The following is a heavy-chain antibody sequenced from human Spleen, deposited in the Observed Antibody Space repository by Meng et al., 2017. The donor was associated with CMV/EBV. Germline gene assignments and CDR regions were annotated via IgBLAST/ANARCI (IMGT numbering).Heavy chain of an antibody. CDR3: VRGKHPPFVWFDY. J-gene: IGHJ4*02. V-gene: IGHV1-2*02. D-gene: IGHD6-6*01. CDR2: INPNSGVT. CDR1: GYTFTDHY. Sequence: KASGYTFTDHYIHWVRQASGQGLQWMGWINPNSGVTNYPQKFQARVTLTRDTSITTVYMELSRLRSDDTAVYYCVRGKHPPFVWFDYWAQGTLVTVSS.